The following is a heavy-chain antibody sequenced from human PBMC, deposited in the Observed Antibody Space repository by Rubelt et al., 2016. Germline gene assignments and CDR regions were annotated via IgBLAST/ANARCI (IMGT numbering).Heavy chain of an antibody. D-gene: IGHD3-16*01. CDR2: IYHSGST. CDR3: ARDGAE. CDR1: GGSFSGYY. Sequence: QVQLQQWGAGLLKPSETLSLTCAVYGGSFSGYYWSWIRQPPGKGLEWIGEIYHSGSTNYNPALKGRVTISGDTPKNQFSLKLSSVTGADAAVYYCARDGAEWGQGTLVTVSS. V-gene: IGHV4-34*01. J-gene: IGHJ4*02.